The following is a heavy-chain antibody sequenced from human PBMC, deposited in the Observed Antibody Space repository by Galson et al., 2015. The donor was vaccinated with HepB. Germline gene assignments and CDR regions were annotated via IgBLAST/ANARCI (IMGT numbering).Heavy chain of an antibody. Sequence: SLRLSCAASGFTFSSFWMHWVRQAPGKGLEWVANINQDGSQKYFVDSVKGRFTISRDNAKNSLFLQTNSLRAEDTAVYYCVRAPGGNYSYWGQGILVTVSS. CDR3: VRAPGGNYSY. V-gene: IGHV3-7*03. D-gene: IGHD1-26*01. CDR2: INQDGSQK. J-gene: IGHJ4*02. CDR1: GFTFSSFW.